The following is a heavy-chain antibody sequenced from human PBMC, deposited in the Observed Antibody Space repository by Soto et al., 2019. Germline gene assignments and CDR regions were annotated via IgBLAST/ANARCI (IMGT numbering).Heavy chain of an antibody. CDR3: ARVASIAAFY. D-gene: IGHD6-6*01. Sequence: EVQLVESGGGLVQPGGSLRLSCVASGFTFSNYWMSWVRQGPGKGLEWVANIKQDGNEKFYVESVRGRFTVSRDNAKNSLYLQMNSLRAEDTAGYYCARVASIAAFYWGQGTLVTVSS. CDR1: GFTFSNYW. CDR2: IKQDGNEK. J-gene: IGHJ4*02. V-gene: IGHV3-7*05.